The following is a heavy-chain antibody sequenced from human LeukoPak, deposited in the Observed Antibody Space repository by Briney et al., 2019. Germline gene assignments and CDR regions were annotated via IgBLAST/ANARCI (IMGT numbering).Heavy chain of an antibody. J-gene: IGHJ6*03. CDR1: SGSISSHY. Sequence: SETLSLTCTVSSGSISSHYWSWIRQPPGKGLEWIGYIYYSGSTDYNPSLKSRVTISVDTSKNQFSLKLSSVTAADTAVYYCARGGYYMDVWGKGTTVTVSS. CDR2: IYYSGST. CDR3: ARGGYYMDV. V-gene: IGHV4-59*11.